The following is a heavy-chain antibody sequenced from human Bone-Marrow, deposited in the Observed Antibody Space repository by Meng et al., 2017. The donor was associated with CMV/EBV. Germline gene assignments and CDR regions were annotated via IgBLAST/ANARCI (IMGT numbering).Heavy chain of an antibody. Sequence: GESLMISCAASGFTFSSYWMSWVRQAPGKGLEWVANIKQDGSEKYYVDSVKGRFTISRDNPKNSLYLQMNYLRAEDTAVYYCVSRDSYYPDWGQGTLVTVSS. J-gene: IGHJ4*02. D-gene: IGHD1-26*01. V-gene: IGHV3-7*01. CDR1: GFTFSSYW. CDR2: IKQDGSEK. CDR3: VSRDSYYPD.